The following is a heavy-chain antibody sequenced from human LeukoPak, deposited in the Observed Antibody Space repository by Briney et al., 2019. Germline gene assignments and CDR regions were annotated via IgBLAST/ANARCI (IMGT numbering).Heavy chain of an antibody. CDR2: IIPIFGTA. CDR3: ARGLPPTYCGGDCYGGFDY. V-gene: IGHV1-69*13. J-gene: IGHJ4*02. CDR1: GGTFSSYA. Sequence: GASVKVSCKASGGTFSSYATSWVRQAPGQGLEWMGGIIPIFGTANYAQKFQGRVTITADESTSTAYMELSSLRSEDTAVYYCARGLPPTYCGGDCYGGFDYWGQGTLVTVSS. D-gene: IGHD2-21*02.